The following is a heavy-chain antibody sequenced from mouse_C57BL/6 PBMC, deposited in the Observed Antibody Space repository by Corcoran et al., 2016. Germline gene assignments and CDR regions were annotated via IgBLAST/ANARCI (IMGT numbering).Heavy chain of an antibody. D-gene: IGHD1-1*01. CDR3: AHYYGSSYGY. CDR1: GYTFTDYY. V-gene: IGHV1-19*01. CDR2: INHYNGGT. J-gene: IGHJ2*01. Sequence: EVQLQQSGPVLVKPGDSVKMSCKASGYTFTDYYMNWVKQSHGKSLEWIGVINHYNGGTSYNQKFKGKATLTVDKSSSTAYMELNSLTSEDSAVYYCAHYYGSSYGYWGQGTTLTVSS.